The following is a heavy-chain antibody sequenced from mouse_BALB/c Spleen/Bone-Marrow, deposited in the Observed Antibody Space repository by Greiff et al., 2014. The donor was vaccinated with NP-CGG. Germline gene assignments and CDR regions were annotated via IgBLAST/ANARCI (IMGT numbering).Heavy chain of an antibody. CDR2: IWGDGST. J-gene: IGHJ4*01. V-gene: IGHV2-3*01. Sequence: VKLMESGPGLVAPSQSLSITCTVSGFSFTSNGVSWVRQPPGKGLEWLGVIWGDGSTKYHSALISRLSISKDNSKSRVFLKLNSRHTDDTAAYYCAKPEDGYAMDYWGQGTSATVSS. CDR3: AKPEDGYAMDY. D-gene: IGHD2-3*01. CDR1: GFSFTSNG.